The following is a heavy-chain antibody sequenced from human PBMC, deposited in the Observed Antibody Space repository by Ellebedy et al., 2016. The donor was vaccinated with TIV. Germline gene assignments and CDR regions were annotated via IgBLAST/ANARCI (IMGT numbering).Heavy chain of an antibody. CDR2: INSAGVDT. J-gene: IGHJ4*02. CDR1: GFTFSPYS. D-gene: IGHD3-22*01. Sequence: GESLKISCAPSGFTFSPYSMGWVRQAPGKGLEWVSAINSAGVDTYYAGSVKGRFTLSRHNSKNPVYLQMNNLRAEDTALYYCAKNRAEGRGYPDYWGRGTLVTVSS. V-gene: IGHV3-23*01. CDR3: AKNRAEGRGYPDY.